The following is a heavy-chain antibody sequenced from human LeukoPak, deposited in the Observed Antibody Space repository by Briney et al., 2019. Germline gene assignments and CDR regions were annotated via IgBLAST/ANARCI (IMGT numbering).Heavy chain of an antibody. J-gene: IGHJ6*02. CDR2: ISTSSSTI. D-gene: IGHD4-17*01. CDR1: GFTFSRNN. V-gene: IGHV3-48*04. Sequence: GGSLRLSCAASGFTFSRNNMNWVRQAPGKGLEWISYISTSSSTIYYANSVKGRFTVSRDNAKNSLYLQMNSLRAEDTAVFYCAKDHADYSNYYRYGMDVWGRGTTVIVSS. CDR3: AKDHADYSNYYRYGMDV.